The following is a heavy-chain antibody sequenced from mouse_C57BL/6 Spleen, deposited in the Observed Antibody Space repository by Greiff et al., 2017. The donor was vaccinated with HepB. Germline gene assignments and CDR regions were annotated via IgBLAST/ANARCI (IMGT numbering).Heavy chain of an antibody. CDR3: PLITTVVARAMDY. Sequence: QVQLKESGAELVRPGASVTLSCKASGYTFTDYEMHWVKQTPVHGLEWIGAIDPETGGTAYNQKFKGKAILTADKSSSTAYMELRSLTSEDSAVYYCPLITTVVARAMDYWGQGTSVTVSS. D-gene: IGHD1-1*01. J-gene: IGHJ4*01. V-gene: IGHV1-15*01. CDR2: IDPETGGT. CDR1: GYTFTDYE.